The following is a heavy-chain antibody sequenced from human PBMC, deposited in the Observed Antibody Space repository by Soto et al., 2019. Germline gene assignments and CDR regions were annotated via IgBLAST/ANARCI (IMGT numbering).Heavy chain of an antibody. CDR2: IFYDGYT. CDR3: ARLQAAVPHY. Sequence: QVQLQESGPGLVMPSETLSLTCTVSGDSISGSPYFWGWIRQPPGKRLEWIGSIFYDGYTLYTPSLQSRVTISVDTSKNQFSLKLTSVAAADTAIYFCARLQAAVPHYWGQGIRVTVSS. V-gene: IGHV4-39*01. CDR1: GDSISGSPYF. D-gene: IGHD6-13*01. J-gene: IGHJ4*02.